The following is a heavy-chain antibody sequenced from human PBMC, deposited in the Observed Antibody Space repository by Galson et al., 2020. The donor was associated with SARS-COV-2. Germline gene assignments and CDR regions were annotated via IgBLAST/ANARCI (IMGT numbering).Heavy chain of an antibody. V-gene: IGHV1-2*02. J-gene: IGHJ6*02. CDR2: INPNSGRP. Sequence: ASVKVSCKASGYTFTGYYMHWVRQAPGQGLEWMGWINPNSGRPHYAQTFQGRVTMTRDTSISTAYMDLSRLRSDDTAVYYCARELSIAAAGDYYYGMDVWGQGTTVTVSS. D-gene: IGHD6-13*01. CDR3: ARELSIAAAGDYYYGMDV. CDR1: GYTFTGYY.